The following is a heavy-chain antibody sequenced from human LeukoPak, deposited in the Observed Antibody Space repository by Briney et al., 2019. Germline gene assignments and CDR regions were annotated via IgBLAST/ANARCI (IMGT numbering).Heavy chain of an antibody. CDR2: ISSSGTTV. J-gene: IGHJ4*02. CDR1: GFTFSTFE. Sequence: GGSLGLSCAASGFTFSTFELDWVRQAPGKGREWVSYISSSGTTVYYADSVKGRFTISRDNARSALYLQMNSLRDEDTAVYYCAGILTRWGYYFDYWGQGTLVTVSS. V-gene: IGHV3-48*03. D-gene: IGHD5-18*01. CDR3: AGILTRWGYYFDY.